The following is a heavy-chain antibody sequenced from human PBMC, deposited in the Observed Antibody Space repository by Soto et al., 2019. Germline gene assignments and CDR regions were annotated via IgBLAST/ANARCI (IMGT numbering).Heavy chain of an antibody. J-gene: IGHJ4*02. CDR1: EGTFNSYA. D-gene: IGHD6-13*01. V-gene: IGHV1-69*01. CDR3: ASGASRWYPYSVAW. CDR2: IIPYYNTL. Sequence: QAQVVQSGAEVRKPGSSVKLSCKASEGTFNSYAIAWVRQAPGQGLEWMGGIIPYYNTLNYAQKFQARVTSTSDASTNTAYMELSRLRAGDKCVYFCASGASRWYPYSVAWWAQGTVVTASS.